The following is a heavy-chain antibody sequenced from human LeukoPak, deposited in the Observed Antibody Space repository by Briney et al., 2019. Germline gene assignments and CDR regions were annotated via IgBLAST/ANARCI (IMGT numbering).Heavy chain of an antibody. CDR3: ARGPTYYYDSSGYYYFDY. CDR2: ISSSSSYI. V-gene: IGHV3-21*01. Sequence: TGGSLRLSCAASGFTFSSYSMNWVRQAPGKGLEWVSYISSSSSYIYYADSVKGRFTISRDNAKNSLYLQMNSLRAEDTAVYYCARGPTYYYDSSGYYYFDYWGQGTLVTVSS. CDR1: GFTFSSYS. D-gene: IGHD3-22*01. J-gene: IGHJ4*02.